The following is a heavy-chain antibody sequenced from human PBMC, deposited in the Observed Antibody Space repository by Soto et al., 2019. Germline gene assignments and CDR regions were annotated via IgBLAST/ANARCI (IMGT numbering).Heavy chain of an antibody. CDR3: ARDVLYSTSRIDS. V-gene: IGHV4-30-4*01. CDR1: GGSISSGDYY. CDR2: IYYSGST. D-gene: IGHD6-6*01. J-gene: IGHJ4*02. Sequence: PSETLSLTCTVSGGSISSGDYYWSWIRQPPGKGLEWIGYIYYSGSTYYTTSLRSRVTISVDTSKNQFSLKLSSVTAADTALYYCARDVLYSTSRIDSWGQGTLVTVSS.